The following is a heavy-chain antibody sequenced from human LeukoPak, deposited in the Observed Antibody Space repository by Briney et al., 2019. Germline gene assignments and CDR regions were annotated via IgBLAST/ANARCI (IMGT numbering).Heavy chain of an antibody. CDR3: ARDRVRGNSNPFFDY. J-gene: IGHJ4*02. CDR2: IYYSGST. V-gene: IGHV4-61*08. CDR1: GGSMSSNDYY. D-gene: IGHD4-11*01. Sequence: SETLSLTCTVSGGSMSSNDYYWSWIRQPPGKGLEWIGYIYYSGSTNYNPSLKSRVTISVDTSKNQFSLKLSSVTAADTAVYYCARDRVRGNSNPFFDYWGQGTLVTVSS.